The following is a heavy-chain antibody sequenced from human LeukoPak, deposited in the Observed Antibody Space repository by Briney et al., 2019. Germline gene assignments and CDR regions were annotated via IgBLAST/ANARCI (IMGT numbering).Heavy chain of an antibody. CDR2: IYTTGST. J-gene: IGHJ3*02. D-gene: IGHD2-2*01. V-gene: IGHV4-61*02. CDR3: ARAPTSSTSSSSPFGI. CDR1: GGSITTGSYY. Sequence: KASETLSLTCTVSGGSITTGSYYWIWIRQPAGKGLVWIGRIYTTGSTDYNPSLKSRVTMSVDASKNQFSLKLTSVTVADTALYYCARAPTSSTSSSSPFGIWGQGTMVTVSS.